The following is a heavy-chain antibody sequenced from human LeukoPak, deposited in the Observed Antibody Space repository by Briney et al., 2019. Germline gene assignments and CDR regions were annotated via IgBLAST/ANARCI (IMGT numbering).Heavy chain of an antibody. CDR1: GFTFSSYA. V-gene: IGHV3-23*01. J-gene: IGHJ4*02. CDR2: ISGSGGST. CDR3: AKDHPPTGLLPYDCDSSGYYFSNY. D-gene: IGHD3-22*01. Sequence: GGSLRLSCAASGFTFSSYAMSWVRQAPGKGLEWVSAISGSGGSTYYADSVKGRFTISRDNSKNTLYLQMNSLRAEDTAVYYCAKDHPPTGLLPYDCDSSGYYFSNYWGQGTLVTVSS.